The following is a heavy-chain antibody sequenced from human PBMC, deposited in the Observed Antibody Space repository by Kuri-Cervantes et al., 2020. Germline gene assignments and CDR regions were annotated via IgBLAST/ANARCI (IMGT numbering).Heavy chain of an antibody. D-gene: IGHD6-19*01. Sequence: GESLKISCAASGFTFSSYSMNWVRQAPGKGLEWASSISSSSSYIYYADSVKGRFTISRDNAKNSLYLQMNSLRAEDTAVYYCARADYGYSSGCIDYWGQGTLVTVSS. CDR2: ISSSSSYI. V-gene: IGHV3-21*01. CDR3: ARADYGYSSGCIDY. CDR1: GFTFSSYS. J-gene: IGHJ4*02.